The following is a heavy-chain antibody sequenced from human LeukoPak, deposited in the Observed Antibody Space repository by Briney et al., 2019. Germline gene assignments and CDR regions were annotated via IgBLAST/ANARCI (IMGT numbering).Heavy chain of an antibody. Sequence: PSETLSLTCTVSGYSISSGYYWGWIRQPPGKGLEWIGSIYHSGSTYYNPSLKSRVTISVDTSKNQFSLKLSSVTAADTAVYYCARGDSGSYYYWGQGTLVTVSS. CDR2: IYHSGST. J-gene: IGHJ4*02. CDR1: GYSISSGYY. V-gene: IGHV4-38-2*02. CDR3: ARGDSGSYYY. D-gene: IGHD1-26*01.